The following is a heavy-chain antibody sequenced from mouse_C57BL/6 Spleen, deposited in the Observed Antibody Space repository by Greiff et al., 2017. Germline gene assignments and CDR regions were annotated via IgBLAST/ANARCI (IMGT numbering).Heavy chain of an antibody. J-gene: IGHJ4*01. V-gene: IGHV3-6*01. Sequence: EVQLVESGPGLVKPSQSLSLTCSVTGYSITSGYYWNWIRQFPGNKLEWMGYISYDGSNNYNPSLKNRISITRDTSKNQFFLKLNSVTTEDTATYSCASPPIYYEPHCAMDYWGQGTSVTVSS. CDR1: GYSITSGYY. CDR2: ISYDGSN. CDR3: ASPPIYYEPHCAMDY. D-gene: IGHD2-4*01.